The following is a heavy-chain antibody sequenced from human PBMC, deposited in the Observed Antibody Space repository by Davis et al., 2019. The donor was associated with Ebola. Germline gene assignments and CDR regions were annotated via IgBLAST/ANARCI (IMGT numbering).Heavy chain of an antibody. J-gene: IGHJ4*02. CDR2: INPNDGRI. D-gene: IGHD4-11*01. CDR1: RYSFTGFY. V-gene: IGHV1-46*01. CDR3: ARLDYSGHYFDY. Sequence: ASVKVSCKTSRYSFTGFYIHWVRRAPGQGLEWMGMINPNDGRIIYAQKFQGRVTLTRDTSTTPVYMDLTDLTSEDTAVYFCARLDYSGHYFDYWGQGTLVNVSS.